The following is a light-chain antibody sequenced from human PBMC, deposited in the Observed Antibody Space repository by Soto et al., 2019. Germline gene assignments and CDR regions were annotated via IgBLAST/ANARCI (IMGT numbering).Light chain of an antibody. CDR3: SAHGGSNNFYV. V-gene: IGLV2-8*01. CDR2: EVS. CDR1: SSDVGGYNF. Sequence: QSVLTQPASVSGSPGQSITISCTGTSSDVGGYNFVSWYQQHPGKAPKLMIHEVSKRPSGVPDRFSASKSGNTAALTVSGLQAEDEADYYCSAHGGSNNFYVFGTGTKLTVL. J-gene: IGLJ1*01.